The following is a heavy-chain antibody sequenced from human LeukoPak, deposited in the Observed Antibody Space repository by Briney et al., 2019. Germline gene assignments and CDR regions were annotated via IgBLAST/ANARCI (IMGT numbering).Heavy chain of an antibody. Sequence: SETLSLTCTVSGGSLSSYYWSWIRQPPGKGLEWIGYIYYSGSTNYNPSLKSRVTISVDTSKNQFSLKLSSVTAADTAVYYCASNDYVWGSQLWGQGTLVTVSS. CDR3: ASNDYVWGSQL. CDR2: IYYSGST. CDR1: GGSLSSYY. D-gene: IGHD3-16*01. V-gene: IGHV4-59*08. J-gene: IGHJ4*02.